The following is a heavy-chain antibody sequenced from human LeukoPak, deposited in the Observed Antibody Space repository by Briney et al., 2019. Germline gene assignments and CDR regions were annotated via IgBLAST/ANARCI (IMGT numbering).Heavy chain of an antibody. CDR2: ISAYNGNT. J-gene: IGHJ3*02. D-gene: IGHD5-18*01. CDR1: GSTFTSYG. Sequence: GASVKVSCKASGSTFTSYGISWVRQAPGQGREWMGWISAYNGNTNYAQKLQGRVTMTTDTSTSTAYMELRSLRADDTAVYYCAKVYTAMDTDAFDIWGQGTMVTVSS. CDR3: AKVYTAMDTDAFDI. V-gene: IGHV1-18*04.